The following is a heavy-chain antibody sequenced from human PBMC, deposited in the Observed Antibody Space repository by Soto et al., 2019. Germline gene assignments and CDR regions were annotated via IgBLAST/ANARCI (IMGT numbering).Heavy chain of an antibody. J-gene: IGHJ2*01. D-gene: IGHD3-16*02. V-gene: IGHV3-13*01. CDR1: GFTFRPND. CDR2: IGVRGDK. CDR3: VREFCGYTNCPGGFYHDL. Sequence: EAPLVESGGGLVQPGGSLRLSCVPSGFTFRPNDFHWVRQVTGKGLEWVASIGVRGDKYYSDSFKGRFTISRENALNSSFLQMNDLRAGDTAVYYCVREFCGYTNCPGGFYHDLWGRGTLVTVSS.